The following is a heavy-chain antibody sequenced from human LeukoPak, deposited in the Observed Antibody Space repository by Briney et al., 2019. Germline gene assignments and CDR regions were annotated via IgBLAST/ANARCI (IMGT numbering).Heavy chain of an antibody. CDR2: IRYDGSNK. CDR1: GFTVSSNY. D-gene: IGHD3-10*01. CDR3: AKDEQAWFGDYFDY. V-gene: IGHV3-30*02. Sequence: GGSLRLSCAASGFTVSSNYMSWVRQAPGKGLEWVAFIRYDGSNKYYADSVKGRFTISRDNSKNTLYLQMNSLRAEDTAVYYCAKDEQAWFGDYFDYWGQGTLVTVSS. J-gene: IGHJ4*02.